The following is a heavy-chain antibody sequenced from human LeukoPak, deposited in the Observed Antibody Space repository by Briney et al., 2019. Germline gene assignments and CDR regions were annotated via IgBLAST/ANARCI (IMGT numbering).Heavy chain of an antibody. J-gene: IGHJ5*02. Sequence: SETLSLTCTVSGGSISGFYWTWIQQPVGEGLEWIGRIYSRGYTNLNPSLKSRLTVSVDTSRNQLSLMLTSVTAADTAVYYCVRDGNYGERDEWWFDPWGRGTLVTVSS. D-gene: IGHD3-16*01. CDR2: IYSRGYT. V-gene: IGHV4-4*07. CDR1: GGSISGFY. CDR3: VRDGNYGERDEWWFDP.